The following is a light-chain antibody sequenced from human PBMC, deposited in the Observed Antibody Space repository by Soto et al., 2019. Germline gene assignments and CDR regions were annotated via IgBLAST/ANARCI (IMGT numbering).Light chain of an antibody. CDR1: TEPVTSGHY. CDR2: DTS. V-gene: IGLV7-46*01. J-gene: IGLJ3*02. Sequence: QAVVTQEPSLTVSPGGQVIRPCGPTTEPVTSGHYPYWFQQKLGQAPRTLIYDTSNKHSWTPARFSGSLLGGKAALTLSGAQPEDEAEYYCFLSYRGARVFGGGTKLTVL. CDR3: FLSYRGARV.